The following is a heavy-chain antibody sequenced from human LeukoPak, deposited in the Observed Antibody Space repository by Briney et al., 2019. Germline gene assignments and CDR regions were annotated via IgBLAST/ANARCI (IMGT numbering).Heavy chain of an antibody. CDR3: ARGSTNMVRGVFFS. D-gene: IGHD3-10*01. CDR2: INHSGST. CDR1: GGSFSGYY. Sequence: SETLSLTCAVYGGSFSGYYWSWIRQPPGKGLEWIGEINHSGSTNYNPSLKSRVTISVDTSKNQFSLKLSSVTAADTAVYYCARGSTNMVRGVFFSWGQGTLVTVSS. J-gene: IGHJ5*02. V-gene: IGHV4-34*01.